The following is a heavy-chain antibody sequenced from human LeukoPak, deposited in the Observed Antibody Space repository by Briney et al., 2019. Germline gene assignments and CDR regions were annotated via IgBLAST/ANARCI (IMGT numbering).Heavy chain of an antibody. Sequence: GRTLRLSCAASVFSFSTYWMSWVRQASGKGLEWVANIKPDGSEKNYADSVKGRFIISRDNAKNSLYLQMNSLRAEDTAVYYCARDGVSSSPDFDYWGQGTLVTVSS. CDR3: ARDGVSSSPDFDY. CDR1: VFSFSTYW. D-gene: IGHD6-6*01. V-gene: IGHV3-7*01. J-gene: IGHJ4*02. CDR2: IKPDGSEK.